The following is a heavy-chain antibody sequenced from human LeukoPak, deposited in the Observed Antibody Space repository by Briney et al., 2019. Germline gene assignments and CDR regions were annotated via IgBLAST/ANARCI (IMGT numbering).Heavy chain of an antibody. CDR2: INSDGSST. J-gene: IGHJ4*02. CDR1: GFTFSSYW. D-gene: IGHD2-2*01. CDR3: TSSSGVHCSSTSCYLNY. Sequence: GGSLRLSCAASGFTFSSYWVHWVRHAPGKGLVWVSRINSDGSSTSYADSVKGRFTISRDNAKNTLYLQMNSLRAEDTAVYYCTSSSGVHCSSTSCYLNYWGQGTLVTVSS. V-gene: IGHV3-74*01.